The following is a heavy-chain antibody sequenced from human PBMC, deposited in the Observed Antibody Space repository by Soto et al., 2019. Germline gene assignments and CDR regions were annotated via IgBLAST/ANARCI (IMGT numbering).Heavy chain of an antibody. D-gene: IGHD2-15*01. J-gene: IGHJ6*02. CDR3: ARDMGYCSGASCYHYYYYGMDV. CDR1: GGTFSSYA. CDR2: IIPIFGTA. Sequence: GASVKVSCKASGGTFSSYAISWVRQAPGQGLEWMGGIIPIFGTANYAQKFQGRVTITADESTSTAYMELSSLRSEDTAVYYCARDMGYCSGASCYHYYYYGMDVWGQGTTVTVSS. V-gene: IGHV1-69*13.